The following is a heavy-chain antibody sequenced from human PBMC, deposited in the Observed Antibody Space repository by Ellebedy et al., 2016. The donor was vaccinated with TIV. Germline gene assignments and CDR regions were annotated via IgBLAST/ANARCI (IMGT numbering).Heavy chain of an antibody. J-gene: IGHJ4*02. CDR2: INHSGST. CDR3: ARSDFWSGFDY. Sequence: SETLSLXCAVYGGSFSGYYWSWIRQPPGKGLEWIGEINHSGSTNYNPSLKSRVTISVDTSKNQFSLKLSSVTAADTAVYYCARSDFWSGFDYWGQGTLVTVSS. CDR1: GGSFSGYY. V-gene: IGHV4-34*01. D-gene: IGHD3-3*01.